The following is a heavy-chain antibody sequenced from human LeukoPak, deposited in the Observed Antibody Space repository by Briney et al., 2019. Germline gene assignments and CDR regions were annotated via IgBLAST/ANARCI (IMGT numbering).Heavy chain of an antibody. J-gene: IGHJ2*01. CDR3: AMVADDWYFVL. V-gene: IGHV1-18*01. CDR2: ISAYNGNT. Sequence: ASVKVSCKASGYTFTSYGISWVRQAPGQGLEWMGWISAYNGNTNYAQKPQGRVTMTTDTSTSTAYMELRSLRSDDTAVYYCAMVADDWYFVLWGRGTLVTVSS. CDR1: GYTFTSYG.